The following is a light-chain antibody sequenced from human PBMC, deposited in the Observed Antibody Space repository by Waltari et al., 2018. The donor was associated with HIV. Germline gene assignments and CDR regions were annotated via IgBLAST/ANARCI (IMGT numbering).Light chain of an antibody. V-gene: IGKV1-39*01. Sequence: DIQLTQSPSSLSASIGDRVTITCQASQSISSFLNWYQQRPGKGPNLLIYRASTLQNGVPSRFVGSGSGTDFTLTISSLQPEDFATYFCQQSYSTRYTFGQGTKLEIK. CDR1: QSISSF. CDR3: QQSYSTRYT. CDR2: RAS. J-gene: IGKJ2*01.